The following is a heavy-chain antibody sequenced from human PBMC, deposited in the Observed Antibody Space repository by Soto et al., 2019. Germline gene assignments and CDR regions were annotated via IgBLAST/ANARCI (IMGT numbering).Heavy chain of an antibody. V-gene: IGHV1-69*02. J-gene: IGHJ6*03. Sequence: QVQLVQSGAEVKKPGSSVKVSCKASGGTFSSYTISWVRQAPGQGLEWMGRIIPILGIANYAQKFQGRVTITADKSTSTAYMELSSLRSEDTAVYYCPRGGHCSSTSCGLTNYYYYYYMDVWGKGPTVTVSS. CDR3: PRGGHCSSTSCGLTNYYYYYYMDV. D-gene: IGHD2-2*01. CDR1: GGTFSSYT. CDR2: IIPILGIA.